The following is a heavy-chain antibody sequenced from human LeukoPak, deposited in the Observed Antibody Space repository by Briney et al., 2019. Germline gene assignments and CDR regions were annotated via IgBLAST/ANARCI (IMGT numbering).Heavy chain of an antibody. CDR1: GGTFSSYA. J-gene: IGHJ4*02. CDR2: IIPIFGTA. V-gene: IGHV1-69*05. Sequence: SVKVSCKASGGTFSSYAISWVRQAPGQGLEWMGRIIPIFGTANYAQKFQGRVTITTDESTSTAYMELSSLRSEDTAVYYCARVSGHLKWELVDYWGQGTLVTVSS. CDR3: ARVSGHLKWELVDY. D-gene: IGHD1-26*01.